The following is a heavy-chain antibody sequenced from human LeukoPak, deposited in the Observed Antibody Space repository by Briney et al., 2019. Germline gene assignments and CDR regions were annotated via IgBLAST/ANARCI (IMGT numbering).Heavy chain of an antibody. D-gene: IGHD6-25*01. CDR3: ARVGLAGYYYFDY. Sequence: SETLSLTCTVSGGSISSYYWSWIRQPPGKGLEWIGYIYYSGSTNYNPSLKSRVTISVDTSKNQFSLKLSSVTAADTAVYYCARVGLAGYYYFDYWGQGTLVTVSS. CDR2: IYYSGST. J-gene: IGHJ4*02. CDR1: GGSISSYY. V-gene: IGHV4-59*01.